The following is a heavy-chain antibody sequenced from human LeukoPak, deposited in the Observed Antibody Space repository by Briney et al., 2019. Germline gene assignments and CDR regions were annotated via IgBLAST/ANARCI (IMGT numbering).Heavy chain of an antibody. CDR1: GGSISNYY. CDR2: IYYGGST. Sequence: SETLSLTCTVSGGSISNYYWSWIRQPPGKGLEWIGYIYYGGSTNYNPSLKSRVTISVDASKNQFSLKLSSVTAADTAVYYCARQVAGTTYDFWGQGTLVTVSS. J-gene: IGHJ4*02. CDR3: ARQVAGTTYDF. V-gene: IGHV4-59*08. D-gene: IGHD1-7*01.